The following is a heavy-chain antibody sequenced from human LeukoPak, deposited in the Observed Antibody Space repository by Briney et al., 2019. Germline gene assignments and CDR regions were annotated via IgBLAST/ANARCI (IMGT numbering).Heavy chain of an antibody. CDR1: GGSISSGGYY. CDR2: IYHRGST. J-gene: IGHJ3*02. Sequence: PSETLSLTCTVSGGSISSGGYYWSWIRQAPGKGLEWIGYIYHRGSTYYNPSLKSRVTISVDRSKNQFSLKLSSVTAADTAVYYCARAPRPRYDAFDIWGQGTMVTVSS. CDR3: ARAPRPRYDAFDI. D-gene: IGHD3-16*01. V-gene: IGHV4-30-2*01.